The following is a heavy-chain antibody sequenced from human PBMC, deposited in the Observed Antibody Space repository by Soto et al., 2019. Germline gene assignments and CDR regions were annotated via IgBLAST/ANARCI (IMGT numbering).Heavy chain of an antibody. V-gene: IGHV4-4*07. CDR1: GGSISSYY. CDR3: ARDETLVPAAISFDY. D-gene: IGHD2-2*02. J-gene: IGHJ4*02. Sequence: PSETLSLTCTVSGGSISSYYWSWIRQPAGKGLEWIGRIYTSGSTNYNPSLKSRVTMSVDTSKNQFSLKLSSVTAADTAVYYCARDETLVPAAISFDYWGQRTPVTVSS. CDR2: IYTSGST.